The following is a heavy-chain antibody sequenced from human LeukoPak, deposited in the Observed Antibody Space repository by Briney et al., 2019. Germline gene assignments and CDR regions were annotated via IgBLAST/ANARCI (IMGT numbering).Heavy chain of an antibody. J-gene: IGHJ4*02. CDR1: GGSVSSGSYY. D-gene: IGHD3-10*01. Sequence: SETLSLTCTVSGGSVSSGSYYWSWIRQPPGKGLEWIGYIYYSGSTKYNPSLTSRVTISVDTSKSQSSLKLSSVTAADTAVYYCATQSDGGLFDYWGQGTLVTVSS. CDR2: IYYSGST. V-gene: IGHV4-61*01. CDR3: ATQSDGGLFDY.